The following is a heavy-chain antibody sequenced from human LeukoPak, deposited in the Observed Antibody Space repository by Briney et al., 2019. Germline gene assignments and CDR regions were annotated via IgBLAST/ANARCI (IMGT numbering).Heavy chain of an antibody. V-gene: IGHV1-69*13. J-gene: IGHJ6*02. D-gene: IGHD4-23*01. CDR3: ARADYGGTVYYYYGMDV. CDR2: IIPIFGTA. CDR1: GGTFSSYA. Sequence: SVKVSCKASGGTFSSYAISWVRQAPGQGLEWMGGIIPIFGTANYAQKFQGRVTITADESTSTAYMELSSLRSGDTAVYYCARADYGGTVYYYYGMDVWGQGTTVTVSS.